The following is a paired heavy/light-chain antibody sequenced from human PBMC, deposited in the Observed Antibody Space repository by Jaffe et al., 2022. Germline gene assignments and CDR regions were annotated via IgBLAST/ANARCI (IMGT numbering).Heavy chain of an antibody. CDR2: INPSGGST. J-gene: IGHJ4*02. D-gene: IGHD2-15*01. Sequence: QVQLVQSGAEVKKPGASVKVSCKASGYTFTSYYMHWVRQAPGQGLEWMGIINPSGGSTSYAQKFQGRVTMTRDTSTSTVYMELSSLRSEDTAVYYCARDHPAVVVAAPPLYYFDYWGQGTLVTVSS. V-gene: IGHV1-46*01. CDR3: ARDHPAVVVAAPPLYYFDY. CDR1: GYTFTSYY.
Light chain of an antibody. CDR1: QSISSY. CDR3: QQSYSTPPST. V-gene: IGKV1-39*01. CDR2: AAS. J-gene: IGKJ2*01. Sequence: DIQMTQSPSSLSASVGDRVTITCRASQSISSYLNWYQQKPGKAPKLLIYAASSLQSGVPSRFSGSGSGTDFTLTISSLQPEDFATYYCQQSYSTPPSTFGQGTKLEIK.